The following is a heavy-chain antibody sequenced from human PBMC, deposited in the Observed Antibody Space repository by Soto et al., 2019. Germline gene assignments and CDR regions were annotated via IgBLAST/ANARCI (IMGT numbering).Heavy chain of an antibody. D-gene: IGHD3-22*01. V-gene: IGHV1-69*02. Sequence: QVQLVQSGAEVKKPGSSVKVSCKASGGTFSSYTISWVRQAPGQGLEWMGRIIPILGIANYAQKFQGRVTITADKSTSTAYMELSSLRSEDTVVYYCARMWYDSSGPRAYGMDVWGQGTTVTVSS. J-gene: IGHJ6*02. CDR2: IIPILGIA. CDR3: ARMWYDSSGPRAYGMDV. CDR1: GGTFSSYT.